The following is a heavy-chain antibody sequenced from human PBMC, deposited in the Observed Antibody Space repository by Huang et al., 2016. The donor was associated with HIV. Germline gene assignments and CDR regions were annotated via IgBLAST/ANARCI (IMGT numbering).Heavy chain of an antibody. Sequence: QVQLVQSGAEVKKPGTSVKGSCKTAGYTFSSHALHWLRQAPGQRPEWMGWINGGNGDTKYSQKFQGRVTITSDTSANIGYMELNSLLSEDTAVYYCARDPLDIRRHCDFWGQGSLVTVSS. D-gene: IGHD3-3*01. CDR3: ARDPLDIRRHCDF. J-gene: IGHJ4*02. CDR2: INGGNGDT. V-gene: IGHV1-3*01. CDR1: GYTFSSHA.